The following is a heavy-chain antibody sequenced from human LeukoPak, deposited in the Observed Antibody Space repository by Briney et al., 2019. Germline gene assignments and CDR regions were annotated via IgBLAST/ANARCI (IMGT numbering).Heavy chain of an antibody. CDR1: GGSFSDYY. CDR3: ARRKVGAPPPPLRAAPNFDY. D-gene: IGHD1-26*01. J-gene: IGHJ4*02. CDR2: INHSGST. Sequence: PSETLSLTCSVYGGSFSDYYWSWIRQPPGKGLEWIAEINHSGSTNYNPSLKSRVTMSVDTSKNQFSLKLSSVTAADTAVYYCARRKVGAPPPPLRAAPNFDYWGQGTLVTVSS. V-gene: IGHV4-34*01.